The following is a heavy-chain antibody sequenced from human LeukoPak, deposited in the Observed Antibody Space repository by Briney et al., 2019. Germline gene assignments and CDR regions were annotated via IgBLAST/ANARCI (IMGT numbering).Heavy chain of an antibody. CDR1: GGSISSYY. J-gene: IGHJ5*02. Sequence: SETLSLTCTVSGGSISSYYWSWIRQPAGKGLEWIGRIYTSGSTKYNPSLKSRVTMSVDTSKNQFSLKLRSVTVADTAVYYRARVLPPPEGGSSSNWFDPWGQGTLVTVSS. V-gene: IGHV4-4*07. CDR2: IYTSGST. D-gene: IGHD1-26*01. CDR3: ARVLPPPEGGSSSNWFDP.